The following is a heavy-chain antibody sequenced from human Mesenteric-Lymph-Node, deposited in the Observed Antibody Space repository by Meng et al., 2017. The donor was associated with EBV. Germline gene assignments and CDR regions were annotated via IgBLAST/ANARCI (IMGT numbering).Heavy chain of an antibody. CDR3: ARGLEVATMSY. CDR1: GGSISSGGYY. Sequence: QVRLQESGPGLVKPSQTLSLTCAVSGGSISSGGYYWSWIRQPPGKGLEWIGYIYYSGSTYYNPSLKSRVTISVDTSKNQFSLKLSSVTAADTAVYYCARGLEVATMSYWGQGTLVTVSS. CDR2: IYYSGST. D-gene: IGHD5-12*01. J-gene: IGHJ4*02. V-gene: IGHV4-30-4*01.